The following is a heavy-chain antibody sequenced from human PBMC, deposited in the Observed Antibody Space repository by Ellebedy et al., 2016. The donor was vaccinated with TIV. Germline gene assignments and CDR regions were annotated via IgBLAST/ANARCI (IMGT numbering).Heavy chain of an antibody. CDR2: ISGSGGST. Sequence: GGSLRLSXAASGFTFSGYAMSWVRQAPGKGLEWVSAISGSGGSTYYADSVKGRFTISRDNSKNTLYLQMNSLRAEDTAVYYCAKGRDRVGGYYYYGMDVWGQGTTVTVSS. V-gene: IGHV3-23*01. CDR1: GFTFSGYA. CDR3: AKGRDRVGGYYYYGMDV. J-gene: IGHJ6*02. D-gene: IGHD3-16*01.